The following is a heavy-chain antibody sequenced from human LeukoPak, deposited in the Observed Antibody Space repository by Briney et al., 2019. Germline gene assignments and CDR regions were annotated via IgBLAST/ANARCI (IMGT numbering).Heavy chain of an antibody. CDR3: AKDREFRYGDFPFDY. CDR2: ISGSGGST. CDR1: GGTFSSYA. J-gene: IGHJ4*02. D-gene: IGHD4-17*01. V-gene: IGHV3-23*01. Sequence: SCKASGGTFSSYAMSWVRQAPGKGLEWVSAISGSGGSTYYADSVKGRFTISRDNSKNTLYLQMNSLRAEDTAVYYCAKDREFRYGDFPFDYWGQGTLVTVSS.